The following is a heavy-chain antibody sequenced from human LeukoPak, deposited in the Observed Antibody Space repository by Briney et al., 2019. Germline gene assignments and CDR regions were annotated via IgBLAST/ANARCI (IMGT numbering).Heavy chain of an antibody. CDR1: GFTFSSYG. CDR2: ISYDGSNK. J-gene: IGHJ4*02. Sequence: GGSLRLSCAASGFTFSSYGMHWVRQAPGKGLEWVAVISYDGSNKYYADSEKGRFTISRDNSKNTLYLQMNSLRAEDTAVYYCAKALAAAVDYWGQGTLVTVSS. D-gene: IGHD6-13*01. V-gene: IGHV3-30*18. CDR3: AKALAAAVDY.